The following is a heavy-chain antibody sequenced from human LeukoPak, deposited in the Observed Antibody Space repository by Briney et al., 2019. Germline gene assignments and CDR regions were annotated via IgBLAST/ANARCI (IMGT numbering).Heavy chain of an antibody. Sequence: ASETLSLTCAVYGGSFSGYYWSWIRQPPGKGLEWIGEINHSGSTNYNPSLKSRVIISVDTSKNQFSLKLSSVTAADTAVYYCAGSNWVDYWGQGTLVTVSS. D-gene: IGHD7-27*01. CDR3: AGSNWVDY. V-gene: IGHV4-34*01. CDR1: GGSFSGYY. CDR2: INHSGST. J-gene: IGHJ4*02.